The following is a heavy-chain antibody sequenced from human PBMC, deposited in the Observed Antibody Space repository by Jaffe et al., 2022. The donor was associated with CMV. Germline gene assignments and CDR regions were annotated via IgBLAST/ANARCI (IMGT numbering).Heavy chain of an antibody. J-gene: IGHJ6*03. CDR1: GGSISSSNW. D-gene: IGHD2-2*01. Sequence: QVQLQESGPGLVKPSGTLSLTCAVSGGSISSSNWWSWVRQPPGKGLEWIGEIYHSGSTNYNPSLKSRVTISVDKSKNQFSLKLSSVTAADTAVYYCARVIGPNVVPAAQRDYYYMDVWGKGTTVTVSS. V-gene: IGHV4-4*02. CDR2: IYHSGST. CDR3: ARVIGPNVVPAAQRDYYYMDV.